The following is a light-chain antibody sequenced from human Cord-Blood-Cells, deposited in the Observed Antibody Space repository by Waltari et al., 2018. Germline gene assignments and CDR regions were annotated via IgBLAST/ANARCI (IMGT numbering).Light chain of an antibody. V-gene: IGLV2-14*01. Sequence: QSALTQPASVSGSPGQSITISCTGTSRDVGGYNYVSWYQQHPGKAPKLIIYDVSNRPSGVSNRFSGSKSGNTASLTSSGLQAEDEADYYCSSYTSSSTLVFGGGTKLTVL. CDR1: SRDVGGYNY. J-gene: IGLJ2*01. CDR3: SSYTSSSTLV. CDR2: DVS.